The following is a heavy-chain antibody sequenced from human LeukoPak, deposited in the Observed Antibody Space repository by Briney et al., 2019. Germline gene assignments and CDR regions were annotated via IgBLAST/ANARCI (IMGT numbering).Heavy chain of an antibody. CDR3: AKDIGSTIHQIDY. CDR1: GFTFDDYA. CDR2: ISWNSGSI. V-gene: IGHV3-9*01. J-gene: IGHJ4*02. Sequence: PGRSLRLSCAASGFTFDDYAMHWVRQAPGKGLEWVSGISWNSGSIGYADSVKGRFTISRDNAKNSLYLQMNSLRAEDTALYYCAKDIGSTIHQIDYWGQGTLVTVSS.